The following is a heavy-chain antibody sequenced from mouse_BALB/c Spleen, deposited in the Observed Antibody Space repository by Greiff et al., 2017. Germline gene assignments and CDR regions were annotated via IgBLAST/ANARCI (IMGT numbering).Heavy chain of an antibody. CDR3: VRERDGYYGAWFAY. D-gene: IGHD2-3*01. CDR1: GFTFNTYA. J-gene: IGHJ3*01. CDR2: IRSKSNNYAT. V-gene: IGHV10-1*02. Sequence: EVKVVESGGGLVQPKGSLKLSCAASGFTFNTYAMNWVRQAPGKGLEWVARIRSKSNNYATYYADSVKDRFTISRDDSQSMLYLQMDNLKTEDTAVYYCVRERDGYYGAWFAYWGQGTLVTVSA.